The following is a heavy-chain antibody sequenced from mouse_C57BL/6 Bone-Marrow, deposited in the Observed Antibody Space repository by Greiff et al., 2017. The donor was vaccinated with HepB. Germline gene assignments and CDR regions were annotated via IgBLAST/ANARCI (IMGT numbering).Heavy chain of an antibody. CDR2: INYDGSST. Sequence: EVKLMESEGGLVQPGSSMKLSCTASGFTFSDYYMAWVRQVPEKGLEWVANINYDGSSTYYLDSLKSRFIISRDNAKNILYLQMSSLKSEDTATYYCARVRVYYGSDYWYFDVWGTGTTVTVSS. CDR3: ARVRVYYGSDYWYFDV. V-gene: IGHV5-16*01. CDR1: GFTFSDYY. D-gene: IGHD1-1*01. J-gene: IGHJ1*03.